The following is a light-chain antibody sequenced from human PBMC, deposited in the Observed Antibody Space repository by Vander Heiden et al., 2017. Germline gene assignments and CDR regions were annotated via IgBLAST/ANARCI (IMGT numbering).Light chain of an antibody. CDR1: DIGSRH. J-gene: IGLJ3*02. CDR3: QVRDSSTNWV. V-gene: IGLV3-9*01. Sequence: SYVLTQSLSLSVALGQTATITCEGHDIGSRHVHWYQRKPGQAPVLVIYDDDYRPSGIPERFSGSNSGNTATLTISRAQAGDEADYFCQVRDSSTNWVFGGGTKMTVL. CDR2: DDD.